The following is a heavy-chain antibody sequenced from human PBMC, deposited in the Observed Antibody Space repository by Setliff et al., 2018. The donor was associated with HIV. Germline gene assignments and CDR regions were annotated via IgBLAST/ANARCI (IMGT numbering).Heavy chain of an antibody. V-gene: IGHV4-34*01. Sequence: KPSETLSLTCAVYGGSFSDFYWSWIRQPPGKGLEWIGEISYSGSTVYNPSLKSRVTMSVDAPKNLVSLNLNSVTAADTAIYYCARGVARQVVIDRWFDPWGQGTPVTVSS. CDR1: GGSFSDFY. CDR2: ISYSGST. CDR3: ARGVARQVVIDRWFDP. J-gene: IGHJ5*02. D-gene: IGHD2-21*01.